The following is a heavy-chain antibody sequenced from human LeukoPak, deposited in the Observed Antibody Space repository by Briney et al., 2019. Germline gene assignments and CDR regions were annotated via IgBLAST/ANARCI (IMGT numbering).Heavy chain of an antibody. CDR3: ARDPYSGGYGDYYYYYMHL. V-gene: IGHV3-21*01. CDR1: GFTFSTYS. Sequence: GGSLRLSCAASGFTFSTYSMNWVRQAPGKGLEWVSSITSSSSYIYYADSVKGRFTISRDNAKNSLYLQMNSLRAEDTAVYYCARDPYSGGYGDYYYYYMHLWGQGTTVTISS. J-gene: IGHJ6*03. D-gene: IGHD1-26*01. CDR2: ITSSSSYI.